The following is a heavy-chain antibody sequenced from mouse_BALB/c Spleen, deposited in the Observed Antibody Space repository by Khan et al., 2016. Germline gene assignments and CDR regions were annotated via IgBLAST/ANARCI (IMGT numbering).Heavy chain of an antibody. CDR3: ARETLVSPYYFDY. CDR2: IFPGDDFT. Sequence: QVQLQQSGAELVQPGASVKLSCKTSGYTFTSYDINWVRQRPEQGLEWIGWIFPGDDFTRYNEKFKGKATLTTDKSSSTAYMQLSRLTSEDSAFYFCARETLVSPYYFDYWGQGTTLTVSS. J-gene: IGHJ2*01. D-gene: IGHD1-1*01. V-gene: IGHV1-85*01. CDR1: GYTFTSYD.